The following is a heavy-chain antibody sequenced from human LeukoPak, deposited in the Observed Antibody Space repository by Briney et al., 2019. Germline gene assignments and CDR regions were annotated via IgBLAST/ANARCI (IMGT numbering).Heavy chain of an antibody. CDR1: GFTFSSYW. CDR3: ARSTSSSWYSVSDAFDI. CDR2: IKQDGSEK. V-gene: IGHV3-7*01. D-gene: IGHD6-13*01. Sequence: PGVSLRLSCAASGFTFSSYWMSWVRQARGKGLEWVANIKQDGSEKYYVDSVKGRFTISRDNAKNSLYLQMNSLRAEDTAVYYCARSTSSSWYSVSDAFDIWGQGTMVTVSS. J-gene: IGHJ3*02.